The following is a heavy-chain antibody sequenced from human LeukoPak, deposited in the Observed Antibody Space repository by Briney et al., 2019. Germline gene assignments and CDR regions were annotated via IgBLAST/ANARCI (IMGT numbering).Heavy chain of an antibody. CDR2: IIPIFGTA. CDR1: GGTFSSYA. D-gene: IGHD1-7*01. Sequence: GASVKVSCKASGGTFSSYAISWVRQAPGQGLEWMGGIIPIFGTANYAQKFRGRVTITTDESTSTAYMELSSLRSEDTAVYYCARGWNYGSWVDPWGQGTLVTVSS. CDR3: ARGWNYGSWVDP. V-gene: IGHV1-69*05. J-gene: IGHJ5*02.